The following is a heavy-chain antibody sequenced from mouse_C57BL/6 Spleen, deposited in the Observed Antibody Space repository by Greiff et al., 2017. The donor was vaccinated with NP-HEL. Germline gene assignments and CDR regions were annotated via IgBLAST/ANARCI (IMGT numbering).Heavy chain of an antibody. Sequence: QVQLQQPGAELVRPGSSVKLSCKASGYTFTSYWLHWVKQRPIQGLEWIGNIDPSDSETHYNQKFKDKATLTVDKSSSTAYMQLSSLTSEDSAVYYCARRGLLRSGRSMDYWGQGTSVTVSS. J-gene: IGHJ4*01. CDR1: GYTFTSYW. V-gene: IGHV1-52*01. D-gene: IGHD1-1*01. CDR2: IDPSDSET. CDR3: ARRGLLRSGRSMDY.